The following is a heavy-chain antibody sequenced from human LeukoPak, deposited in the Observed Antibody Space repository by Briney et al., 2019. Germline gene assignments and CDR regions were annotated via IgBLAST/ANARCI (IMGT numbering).Heavy chain of an antibody. D-gene: IGHD2-15*01. CDR2: IYYSGST. CDR1: GGSISSSSYY. J-gene: IGHJ4*02. CDR3: VRHESGDYFDY. V-gene: IGHV4-39*01. Sequence: KPSETLSLTCTVSGGSISSSSYYWGWIRQPPGKGLEWIGSIYYSGSTYYNPSLKSRVTISVDTSKNQFSLKLSSVTAADTAVYYCVRHESGDYFDYWGQGTLVTVSS.